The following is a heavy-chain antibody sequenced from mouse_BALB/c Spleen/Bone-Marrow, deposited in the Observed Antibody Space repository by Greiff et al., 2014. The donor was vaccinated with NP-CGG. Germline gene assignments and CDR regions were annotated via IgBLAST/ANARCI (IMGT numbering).Heavy chain of an antibody. CDR1: GFTFSNYG. Sequence: DVMLVESGGGLVQPGGSLKLSCAASGFTFSNYGMSWVRQTPDKRLEMIATVNVNGDRTYHPDSVKGRFTISRDNAKNTLSLQMSRLKSEDTAMYYCARGYDFPSWFAYWGQGTLVTVSA. D-gene: IGHD2-4*01. CDR2: VNVNGDRT. CDR3: ARGYDFPSWFAY. J-gene: IGHJ3*01. V-gene: IGHV5-6-3*01.